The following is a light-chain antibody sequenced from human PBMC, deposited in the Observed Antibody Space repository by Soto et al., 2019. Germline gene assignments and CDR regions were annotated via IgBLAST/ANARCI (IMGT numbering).Light chain of an antibody. CDR2: EGS. CDR1: SSYVGSYNL. V-gene: IGLV2-23*03. J-gene: IGLJ1*01. Sequence: QSALTQPASVSGSTGQSITISCTGTSSYVGSYNLVSWYQQHPGKATKLMIYEGSKRPSGVSNRFSGSKSGNTASLTISGIQAEDEADYYCCSYAGSSTFVFGTGTKLTVL. CDR3: CSYAGSSTFV.